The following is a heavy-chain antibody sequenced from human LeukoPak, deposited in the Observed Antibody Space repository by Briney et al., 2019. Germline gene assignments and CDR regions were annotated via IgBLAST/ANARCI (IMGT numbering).Heavy chain of an antibody. D-gene: IGHD3-3*01. V-gene: IGHV3-21*04. CDR1: GFTFSSYM. Sequence: GGSLRLSCAASGFTFSSYMMNWVRQAPGKGLEWVSSINSGSTYTYYTESVKGRFTVSRDNSKNTLYLQMNSLRAEDTAVYYCARGSYDFWSGYYYFDYWGQGTLVTVSS. CDR3: ARGSYDFWSGYYYFDY. CDR2: INSGSTYT. J-gene: IGHJ4*02.